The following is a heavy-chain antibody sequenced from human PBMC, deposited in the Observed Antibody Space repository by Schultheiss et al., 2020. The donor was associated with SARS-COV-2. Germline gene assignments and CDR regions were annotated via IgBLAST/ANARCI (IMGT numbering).Heavy chain of an antibody. CDR2: INHSRST. CDR3: AKDGILASL. D-gene: IGHD3-3*01. CDR1: GGSISSSSYY. Sequence: SETLSLTCTVSGGSISSSSYYWSWIRQPPGKGLEWIGEINHSRSTNYNPSLKSRVTISVDTSKNQFSLKLSSVTAADTAVYYCAKDGILASLWGQGTLVTVSS. V-gene: IGHV4-39*01. J-gene: IGHJ4*02.